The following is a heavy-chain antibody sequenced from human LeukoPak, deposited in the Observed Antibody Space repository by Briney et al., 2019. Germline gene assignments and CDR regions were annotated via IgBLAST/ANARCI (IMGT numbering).Heavy chain of an antibody. J-gene: IGHJ6*03. Sequence: SETLSLTCTVSGGSISNYYWSWIRQPPGKGLEWIGYIYCSGSTNYNPSLKSRVTISVDTSKNQFSLKLSSVTAADTAVYYCARGYRSSCYTPAQPFYYYYMDVWGKGTTVTVSS. V-gene: IGHV4-59*12. CDR2: IYCSGST. D-gene: IGHD6-13*01. CDR1: GGSISNYY. CDR3: ARGYRSSCYTPAQPFYYYYMDV.